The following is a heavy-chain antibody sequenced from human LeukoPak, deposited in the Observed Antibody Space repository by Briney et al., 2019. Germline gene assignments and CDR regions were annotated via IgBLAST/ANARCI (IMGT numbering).Heavy chain of an antibody. Sequence: GGSLRLSCAASGFTFSSYGMHWVRQAPGKGLEWVAILWYDGSNKYYADSVKGRFTISRDNSKNTLYLQVNSLRAEDTAVYYCARDGSFWRGYPYYFDYWGQGTLVTASS. CDR1: GFTFSSYG. V-gene: IGHV3-33*01. CDR3: ARDGSFWRGYPYYFDY. CDR2: LWYDGSNK. J-gene: IGHJ4*02. D-gene: IGHD3-3*01.